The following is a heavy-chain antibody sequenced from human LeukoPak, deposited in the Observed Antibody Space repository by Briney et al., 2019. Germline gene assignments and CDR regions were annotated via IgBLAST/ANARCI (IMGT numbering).Heavy chain of an antibody. CDR3: ARGQWLAFDY. D-gene: IGHD6-19*01. Sequence: GGSLRLSCAASGFTFSGYEMNWVRQAPGKGLEWVSYISSSGSTIYYADSVKGRFTISRDNAKNSLYLQMNSLRDEDTAVYYCARGQWLAFDYWGQGTLVTVSS. J-gene: IGHJ4*02. V-gene: IGHV3-48*03. CDR2: ISSSGSTI. CDR1: GFTFSGYE.